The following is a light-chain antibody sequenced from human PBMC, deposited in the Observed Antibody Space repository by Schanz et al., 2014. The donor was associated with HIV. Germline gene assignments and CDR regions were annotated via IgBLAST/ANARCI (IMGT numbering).Light chain of an antibody. CDR1: SSNFRSNA. CDR3: GSYTSSSALYV. J-gene: IGLJ1*01. V-gene: IGLV1-44*01. CDR2: NTY. Sequence: QSVLTQPPSASGTPGQRVTISCSGSSSNFRSNAVNWYQQLPGTAPKLLIYNTYHRPSGVPDRFSGSESGTSASLAISGLQSEDEADYYCGSYTSSSALYVFGSGTKLTVL.